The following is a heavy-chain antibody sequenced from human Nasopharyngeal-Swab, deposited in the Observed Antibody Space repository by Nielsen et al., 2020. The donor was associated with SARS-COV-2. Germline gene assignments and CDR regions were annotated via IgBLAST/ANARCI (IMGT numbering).Heavy chain of an antibody. CDR3: ARAGDFWSGWSANYYMDV. CDR1: GGSISSGGYY. D-gene: IGHD3-3*01. J-gene: IGHJ6*03. V-gene: IGHV4-31*03. CDR2: IYYSGST. Sequence: SETLSLTCTVSGGSISSGGYYWSWIRQHPGKGLEWIGYIYYSGSTYYNPSLKSRVTISVDTSKNQFSLKLSSVTAADTAVYYCARAGDFWSGWSANYYMDVWGKGAPVTVSS.